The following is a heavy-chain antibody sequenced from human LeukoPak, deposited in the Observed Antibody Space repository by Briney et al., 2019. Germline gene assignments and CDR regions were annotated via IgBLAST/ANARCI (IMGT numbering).Heavy chain of an antibody. J-gene: IGHJ6*03. D-gene: IGHD1-26*01. CDR1: GGSISSYH. CDR2: IYYSGST. CDR3: ARVGYYYYMDV. Sequence: SETLSLTCTVSGGSISSYHWSWIRQPPGKGLEWIGYIYYSGSTNYNPSLKSRVTISADTSKNQFSLKLSSVTAADTAVYYCARVGYYYYMDVWGKGTTVTVSS. V-gene: IGHV4-59*01.